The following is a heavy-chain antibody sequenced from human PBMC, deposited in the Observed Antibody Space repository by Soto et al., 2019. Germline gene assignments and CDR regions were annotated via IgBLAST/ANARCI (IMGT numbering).Heavy chain of an antibody. CDR2: IKSKTDGGTT. V-gene: IGHV3-15*07. CDR3: TTDLGVGIAAAGGPDWFDP. D-gene: IGHD6-13*01. J-gene: IGHJ5*02. CDR1: GFTFSNAW. Sequence: GGSLRLSCAASGFTFSNAWMNWVRQAPGKGLEWVGRIKSKTDGGTTDYAAPVKGRFTISRDDSKNTLYLQMNSLKTEDTAVYYCTTDLGVGIAAAGGPDWFDPWGQGTLVTVSS.